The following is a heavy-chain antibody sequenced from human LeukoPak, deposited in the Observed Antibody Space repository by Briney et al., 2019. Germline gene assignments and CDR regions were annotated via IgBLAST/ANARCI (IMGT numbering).Heavy chain of an antibody. CDR3: ARDLTMVRGVIYHWFDP. CDR2: IYYGGST. Sequence: SETLSLTCTVSGGTISSYYCSWIRQPPGKGLEWIGHIYYGGSTNYNPSLKSRVTISVDSSKNQFSLKLSSVTAADTAVYYCARDLTMVRGVIYHWFDPWGQGTLVTVSS. D-gene: IGHD3-10*01. CDR1: GGTISSYY. J-gene: IGHJ5*02. V-gene: IGHV4-59*01.